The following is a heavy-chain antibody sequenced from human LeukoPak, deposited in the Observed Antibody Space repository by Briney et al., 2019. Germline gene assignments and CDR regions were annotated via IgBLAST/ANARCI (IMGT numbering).Heavy chain of an antibody. V-gene: IGHV4-59*01. CDR3: ATGYSSTWYYFDY. J-gene: IGHJ4*02. Sequence: KAAETLSLTCTVSGDSISSYYWSWIRQPPGKGLEWIGYIYHSGSTNYNPSLKSRVTISADTSKDQFSLKLASVTAAETAVYYCATGYSSTWYYFDYWGQGTLVTVSS. CDR1: GDSISSYY. CDR2: IYHSGST. D-gene: IGHD6-13*01.